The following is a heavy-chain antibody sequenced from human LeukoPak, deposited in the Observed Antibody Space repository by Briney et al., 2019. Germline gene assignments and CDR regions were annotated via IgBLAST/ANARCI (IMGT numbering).Heavy chain of an antibody. CDR2: ISGSGGST. J-gene: IGHJ4*02. V-gene: IGHV3-23*01. CDR1: GFTFNSYA. CDR3: AKDLSGIGAEMGPLDY. Sequence: PGGSLRLSCAASGFTFNSYAMSWVRQAPGKGLEWVSAISGSGGSTYYADSVKGRFTISRDNSKNTLYLQMNSLRAEDTAVYYCAKDLSGIGAEMGPLDYWGQGTLVTVSS. D-gene: IGHD1-14*01.